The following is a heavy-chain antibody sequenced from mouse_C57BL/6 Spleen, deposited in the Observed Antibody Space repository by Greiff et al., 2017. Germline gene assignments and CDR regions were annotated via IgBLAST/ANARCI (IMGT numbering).Heavy chain of an antibody. CDR3: ARLFDGYYNDY. J-gene: IGHJ2*01. D-gene: IGHD2-3*01. CDR2: IDPSDSYT. CDR1: GYTFTSYW. Sequence: VQLQQPGAELVRPGTSVKLSCKASGYTFTSYWMHWVKQRPGQGLEWIGVIDPSDSYTNYNQKFKGNATLTVDTSSSTAYLQLSSLTSEDSAVYYCARLFDGYYNDYWGQGTTLTVSS. V-gene: IGHV1-59*01.